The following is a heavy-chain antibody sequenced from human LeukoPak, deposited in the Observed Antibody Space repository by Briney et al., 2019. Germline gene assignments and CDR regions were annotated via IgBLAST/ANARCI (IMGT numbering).Heavy chain of an antibody. D-gene: IGHD1-14*01. CDR3: VRRAAVRGLDF. Sequence: GGSLRLSCAASGLTFSSHWMHWVRQAPGKGLEWVASISGSGDSTNYGDSVKGRFTISRDNFKRTVHLEMSNLRADDTAMYYCVRRAAVRGLDFWGLGTTVIVSS. J-gene: IGHJ6*02. V-gene: IGHV3-23*01. CDR1: GLTFSSHW. CDR2: ISGSGDST.